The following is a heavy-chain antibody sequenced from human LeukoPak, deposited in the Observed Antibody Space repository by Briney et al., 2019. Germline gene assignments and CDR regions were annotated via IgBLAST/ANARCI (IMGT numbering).Heavy chain of an antibody. CDR3: AKKGYYDGSGYYMYYFDH. J-gene: IGHJ4*02. CDR1: GFTFSTYG. D-gene: IGHD3-22*01. CDR2: ISYDGSDK. V-gene: IGHV3-30*18. Sequence: GGSLRLSCAASGFTFSTYGMHWVRQAPGKGLEWVAVISYDGSDKYYADSVKGRFTISRDNSKNTLYLQMNSLRAEDTAVYYCAKKGYYDGSGYYMYYFDHWGQGTLVTVSS.